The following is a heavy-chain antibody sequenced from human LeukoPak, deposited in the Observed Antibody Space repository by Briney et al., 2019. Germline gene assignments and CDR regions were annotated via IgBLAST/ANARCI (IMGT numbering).Heavy chain of an antibody. J-gene: IGHJ4*02. D-gene: IGHD2-15*01. CDR3: TSSVSYCSGGSCSDY. Sequence: GGSLRLSCTASGFTFWDYAMSWFRQAPGKGGEGVGFIRRKAYGGTTEYAASVKGRFTISRDDSKSIAYLQMNSLKPEDTAVYYCTSSVSYCSGGSCSDYWGQGTLVTVSS. V-gene: IGHV3-49*03. CDR2: IRRKAYGGTT. CDR1: GFTFWDYA.